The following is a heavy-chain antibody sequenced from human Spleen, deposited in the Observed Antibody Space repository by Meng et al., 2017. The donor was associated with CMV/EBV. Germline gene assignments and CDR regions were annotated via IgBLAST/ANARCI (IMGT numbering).Heavy chain of an antibody. Sequence: SATLSLTCTVSRYSISSGYYGGWIRQPPGKGLEWIGSIYYSGSTYYNPSLKSRVTISVDTSKNQFSLKLSSVTAADTAVYYCARHILRDGYSKQRSGNFDYWGQGTLVTVSS. CDR3: ARHILRDGYSKQRSGNFDY. CDR2: IYYSGST. D-gene: IGHD5-24*01. J-gene: IGHJ4*02. V-gene: IGHV4-38-2*02. CDR1: RYSISSGYY.